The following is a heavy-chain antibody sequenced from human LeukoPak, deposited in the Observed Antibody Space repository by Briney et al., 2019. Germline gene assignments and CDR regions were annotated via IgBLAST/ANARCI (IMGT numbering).Heavy chain of an antibody. V-gene: IGHV4-59*01. CDR2: IYYSGST. CDR1: GGSISSYY. J-gene: IGHJ6*03. CDR3: ARDAPEYCTNGVCYPDYYYYYMDV. D-gene: IGHD2-8*01. Sequence: SETLSLTCTVSGGSISSYYWSWIRQPPGKGLEWIGYIYYSGSTNYNPSLKSRVTISVDTSKNQFSLKLSSVTAADTAVYYCARDAPEYCTNGVCYPDYYYYYMDVWGKGTTVTVSS.